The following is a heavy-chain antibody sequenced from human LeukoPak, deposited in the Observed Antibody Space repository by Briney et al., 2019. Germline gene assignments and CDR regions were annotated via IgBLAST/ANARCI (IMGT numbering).Heavy chain of an antibody. V-gene: IGHV1-46*01. CDR1: GYTFTNFY. CDR2: IHPSDGDT. CDR3: ATYTQSGAQGISDY. J-gene: IGHJ4*02. D-gene: IGHD3-10*01. Sequence: GASVKVSCKASGYTFTNFYIHWVRQAPGQGLEWMGLIHPSDGDTKYAQEFQDRVTMTRDTSSSTVYMEPSSLRFEDTAVYYCATYTQSGAQGISDYWGQGTLVTVSS.